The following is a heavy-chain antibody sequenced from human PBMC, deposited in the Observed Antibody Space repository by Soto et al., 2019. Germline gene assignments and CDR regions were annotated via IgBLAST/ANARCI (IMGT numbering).Heavy chain of an antibody. CDR1: GDSINNFH. J-gene: IGHJ4*02. CDR3: ARGGQLLRPIDY. D-gene: IGHD2-2*01. V-gene: IGHV4-59*01. CDR2: IYYTGSS. Sequence: QVQLQESGPGLVKPSETLSLTCTVSGDSINNFHWSWIRQLPGEGLEWIGHIYYTGSSNYTPPLKSRVTISVDASKNQFFLRMNSVTAADTAVYYGARGGQLLRPIDYWCKGALVTVSS.